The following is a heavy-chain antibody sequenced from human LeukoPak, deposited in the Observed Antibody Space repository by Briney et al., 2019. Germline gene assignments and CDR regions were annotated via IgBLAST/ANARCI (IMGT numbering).Heavy chain of an antibody. J-gene: IGHJ5*02. V-gene: IGHV3-11*01. CDR1: GFTFSDYY. CDR2: ISSSGGSI. Sequence: KPGGSLRLSCAASGFTFSDYYMCWLRQAPGKGLEWVSYISSSGGSIFYADSMKGRVTISRDDAKNTVDLQMDSLRAEDTAVYFCARGVTTTLSIDPWGQRTLVTVSS. D-gene: IGHD1-1*01. CDR3: ARGVTTTLSIDP.